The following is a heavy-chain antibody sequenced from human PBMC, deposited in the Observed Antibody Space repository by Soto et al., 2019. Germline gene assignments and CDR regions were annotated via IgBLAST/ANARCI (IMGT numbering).Heavy chain of an antibody. D-gene: IGHD3-10*01. CDR1: GGSISSYY. Sequence: SETLSLTCTVSGGSISSYYWSWIRQPPGKGLEWIGCIYYSGSTNYNPSLKSRVTISVDTPKNQFSLKLSSVTAADTAVYYCARGRGSGSSFYYYGMDAWGQGTTVTVSS. CDR2: IYYSGST. J-gene: IGHJ6*02. V-gene: IGHV4-59*01. CDR3: ARGRGSGSSFYYYGMDA.